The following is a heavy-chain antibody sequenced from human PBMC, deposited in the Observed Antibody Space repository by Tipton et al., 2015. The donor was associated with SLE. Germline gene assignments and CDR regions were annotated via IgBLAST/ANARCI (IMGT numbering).Heavy chain of an antibody. Sequence: TLSLTCTVSGGSISSYYWTWIRQPPGKGLEWIGYIYYSESTNYNPSLKSRVTISVDTSKNQFSLKLSSVTAADTAVYYCARADSGSPTANYWGQGTLVTVSS. D-gene: IGHD1-26*01. CDR2: IYYSEST. J-gene: IGHJ4*02. V-gene: IGHV4-59*08. CDR3: ARADSGSPTANY. CDR1: GGSISSYY.